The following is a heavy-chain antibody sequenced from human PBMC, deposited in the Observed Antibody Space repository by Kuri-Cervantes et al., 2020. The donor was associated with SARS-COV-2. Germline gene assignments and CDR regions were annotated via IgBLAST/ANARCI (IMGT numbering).Heavy chain of an antibody. J-gene: IGHJ4*02. V-gene: IGHV3-30*02. D-gene: IGHD5-12*01. CDR1: GFTFSSYG. Sequence: GESLKISCAASGFTFSSYGMHWVRQAPGKGLEWVAFIRYDGSNKYYADSVKGRFTISRDNSKNTLYLQMNSLRAEDTAVYYCAKGSIVATIAYYFGYWGQGTLVTVSS. CDR2: IRYDGSNK. CDR3: AKGSIVATIAYYFGY.